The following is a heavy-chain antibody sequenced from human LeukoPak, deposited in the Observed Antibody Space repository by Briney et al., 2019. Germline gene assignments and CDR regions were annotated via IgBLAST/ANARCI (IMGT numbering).Heavy chain of an antibody. CDR2: ISYSGTT. J-gene: IGHJ4*02. CDR3: ARSGLVRGVST. D-gene: IGHD3-10*01. Sequence: SETLSLTCTVSGDSMTNYHWTWIRQPPGKELEWIGSISYSGTTNYNPSLKSRVTMSVDTSKSQFSLKLNSVTAADTASYYCARSGLVRGVSTWGQGTLVTVSS. CDR1: GDSMTNYH. V-gene: IGHV4-59*01.